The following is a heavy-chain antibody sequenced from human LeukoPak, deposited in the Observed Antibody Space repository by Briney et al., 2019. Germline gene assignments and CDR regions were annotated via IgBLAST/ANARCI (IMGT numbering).Heavy chain of an antibody. CDR3: VKDLRSDFMGVLSRYLSY. CDR1: GFTFSSFA. CDR2: ISRNGGST. Sequence: GSLRLSCSASGFTFSSFAMHWVRQAPGKGLEYVAVISRNGGSTYYADSVKGRFTISRDNSKNTLYLQMSSLRAEDTAVYLCVKDLRSDFMGVLSRYLSYWGQGTLVTVSS. D-gene: IGHD2/OR15-2a*01. V-gene: IGHV3-64D*09. J-gene: IGHJ4*02.